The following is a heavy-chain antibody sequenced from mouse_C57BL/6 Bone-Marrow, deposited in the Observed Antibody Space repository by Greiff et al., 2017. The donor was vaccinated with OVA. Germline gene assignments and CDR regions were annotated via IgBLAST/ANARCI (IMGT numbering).Heavy chain of an antibody. J-gene: IGHJ1*03. CDR3: AKRGYYLPDWYIDV. V-gene: IGHV1-50*01. CDR2: IDTSDSYT. Sequence: QVQLQQPGAELVKPGASVKLSCKASGYTFTSYWMQWVKQRPGQGLEWIGEIDTSDSYTNYNQKFKGKATLTVDTSSSTAYMQHSSLTSEDSAVYYCAKRGYYLPDWYIDVWGTGTTVTVSS. CDR1: GYTFTSYW. D-gene: IGHD2-12*01.